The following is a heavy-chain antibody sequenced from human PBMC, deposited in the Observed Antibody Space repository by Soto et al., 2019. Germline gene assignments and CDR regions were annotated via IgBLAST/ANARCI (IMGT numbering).Heavy chain of an antibody. J-gene: IGHJ5*02. Sequence: QVQLQESGPGLVKPSGTLSLTCAVSGASITTSNWWSWVRQPPGKGLEWIGEVYDSGSTNYNPSLKSRVTISVDQSKNKLSLKLSSVTAAETAVYFCARVFSGNREWFDPWGQGILVTVSS. CDR3: ARVFSGNREWFDP. CDR1: GASITTSNW. CDR2: VYDSGST. D-gene: IGHD3-10*01. V-gene: IGHV4-4*02.